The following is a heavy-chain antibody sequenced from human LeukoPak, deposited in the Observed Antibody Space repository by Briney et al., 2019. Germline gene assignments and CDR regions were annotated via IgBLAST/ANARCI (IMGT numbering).Heavy chain of an antibody. V-gene: IGHV3-23*01. CDR2: ISGSGGST. CDR1: GFTFSSYA. D-gene: IGHD3-10*02. Sequence: GGSLRHSCAASGFTFSSYAMSWVRQAPGKGLEWVSAISGSGGSTYYADSVKGRFTISRDNAKNSLYLQMNSLRAEDTAVYYCAELGITMIGGVWGKGTTVTISS. CDR3: AELGITMIGGV. J-gene: IGHJ6*04.